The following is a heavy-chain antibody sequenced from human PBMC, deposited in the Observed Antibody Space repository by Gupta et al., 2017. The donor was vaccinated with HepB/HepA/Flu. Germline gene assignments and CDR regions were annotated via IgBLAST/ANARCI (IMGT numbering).Heavy chain of an antibody. Sequence: QVQLVQSGAEVKEPGASVKVSCKASGYTFTDYYIHWVRQAPGQGLEWMAWINPSNAGTRYAQKFQGRVTVTRDTSIRTAYMELNRLISDDTAVYYCARSTTSSHNDYWGQGTLVAVSS. CDR1: GYTFTDYY. J-gene: IGHJ4*02. CDR3: ARSTTSSHNDY. CDR2: INPSNAGT. D-gene: IGHD2-2*01. V-gene: IGHV1-2*02.